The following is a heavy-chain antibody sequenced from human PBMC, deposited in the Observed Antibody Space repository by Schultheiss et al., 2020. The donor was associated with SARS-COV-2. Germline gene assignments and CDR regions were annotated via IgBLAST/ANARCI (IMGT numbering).Heavy chain of an antibody. J-gene: IGHJ6*02. D-gene: IGHD5-18*01. V-gene: IGHV3-48*01. CDR1: GFTFSSYS. Sequence: GGSLRLSCAASGFTFSSYSMNWVRQAPRKGLEWVSYISSSSSTIYYADSVKGRFTISRDNAKNSLYLQMNSLRAEDTAVYYCERDSGYSYGFGYYYGMDVWGQGTTVTVAS. CDR3: ERDSGYSYGFGYYYGMDV. CDR2: ISSSSSTI.